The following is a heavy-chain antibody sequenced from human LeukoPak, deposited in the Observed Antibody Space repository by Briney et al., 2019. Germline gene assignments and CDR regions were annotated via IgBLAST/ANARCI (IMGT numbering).Heavy chain of an antibody. Sequence: PGGSLRLSCAASGFTFSGYSMAWVRQAPGKGLEWVTAIQHDASNKYYADSVKGRFTISRDDPKNTLYLQMNSLRSEDTAVYYCARIGAGFCYGGGFDPWGQGALVTVSS. CDR3: ARIGAGFCYGGGFDP. CDR1: GFTFSGYS. D-gene: IGHD2-2*01. J-gene: IGHJ5*02. V-gene: IGHV3-30*03. CDR2: IQHDASNK.